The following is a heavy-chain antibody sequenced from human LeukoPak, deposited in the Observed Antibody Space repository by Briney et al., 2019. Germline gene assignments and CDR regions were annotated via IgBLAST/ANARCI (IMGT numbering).Heavy chain of an antibody. D-gene: IGHD1-1*01. CDR2: IFYSGST. J-gene: IGHJ4*02. CDR3: ARDPGTGTFDY. V-gene: IGHV4-59*01. Sequence: SETLSLTCTVSGGSISSYYGSWIRQPPGKGLEWIGYIFYSGSTNYKYNPSLKSRVTISIDTSKNQFSLKLSSVTAADTAVYYCARDPGTGTFDYWGQGTLVTVSS. CDR1: GGSISSYY.